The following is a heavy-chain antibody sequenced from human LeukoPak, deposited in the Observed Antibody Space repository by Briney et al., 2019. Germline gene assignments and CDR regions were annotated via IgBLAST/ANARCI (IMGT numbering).Heavy chain of an antibody. CDR3: ARSGYSDFDY. CDR2: IYHSGST. V-gene: IGHV4-38-2*02. J-gene: IGHJ4*02. CDR1: GCSISSDYY. Sequence: SETLSLTCTISGCSISSDYYWGWIRQPPGKGLEWIGSIYHSGSTYYNPSLKSRVTISVDTSKNQFSLKLSSVTAADTAVYYCARSGYSDFDYWGQGTLVTVSS. D-gene: IGHD3-3*01.